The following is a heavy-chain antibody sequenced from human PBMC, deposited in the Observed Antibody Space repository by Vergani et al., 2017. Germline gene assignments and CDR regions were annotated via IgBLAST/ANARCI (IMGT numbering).Heavy chain of an antibody. J-gene: IGHJ4*02. V-gene: IGHV3-74*03. CDR3: ARDGEKVGYRRHNYLDF. CDR1: GFSFRTFS. Sequence: DVDLVESGGGFVQPGGSRRLSCAASGFSFRTFSMFWVRQPPGKGLAWVSKISPDGRTTEYADSVRGRFTISRDNANSMLYLHMSSLRAEDTAIYYCARDGEKVGYRRHNYLDFWGQGTLVTVSS. D-gene: IGHD6-25*01. CDR2: ISPDGRTT.